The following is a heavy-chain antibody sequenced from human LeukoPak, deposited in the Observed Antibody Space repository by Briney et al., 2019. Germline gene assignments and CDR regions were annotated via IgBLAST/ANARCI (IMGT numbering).Heavy chain of an antibody. Sequence: PSETLSLTCTVSGVSISSSNSYWGWIRQPPGKGLEWIGSIYYTGNTYYNASLKSQVSISIDTSKNQFSLRLSSVTAADTAVYYCVKYGSSWGVFDYWGQGTLVTVSS. V-gene: IGHV4-39*07. CDR1: GVSISSSNSY. CDR2: IYYTGNT. CDR3: VKYGSSWGVFDY. D-gene: IGHD6-6*01. J-gene: IGHJ4*02.